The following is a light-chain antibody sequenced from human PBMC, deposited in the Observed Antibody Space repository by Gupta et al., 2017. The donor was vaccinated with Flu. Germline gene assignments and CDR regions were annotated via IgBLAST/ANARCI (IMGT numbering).Light chain of an antibody. J-gene: IGKJ2*01. CDR3: QQYYTYSGT. CDR2: KAS. V-gene: IGKV1-5*03. Sequence: GDRVTITCRASQSIRNCLAWYQQKPGKAANLLIYKASSLESGVPSRFSGSGSGTEFTLTISSLQPDDFATNYCQQYYTYSGTFGQGTKLEIK. CDR1: QSIRNC.